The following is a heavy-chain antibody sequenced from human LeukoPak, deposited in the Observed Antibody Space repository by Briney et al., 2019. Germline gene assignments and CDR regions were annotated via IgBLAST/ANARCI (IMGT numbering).Heavy chain of an antibody. V-gene: IGHV4-4*07. CDR3: AGLTTTAWYFDL. CDR2: IYTSGST. J-gene: IGHJ2*01. Sequence: SETLSLTCTVSGGSISSYYWSWIRQPAGKGLEWIGRIYTSGSTNYNPSLKSRVTMSVDTSKNQFSLKVSSVTAADTAVYYCAGLTTTAWYFDLWGRGTLVTVSS. CDR1: GGSISSYY. D-gene: IGHD1-26*01.